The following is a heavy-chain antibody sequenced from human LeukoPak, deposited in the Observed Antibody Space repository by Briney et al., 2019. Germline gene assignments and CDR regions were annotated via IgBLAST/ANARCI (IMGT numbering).Heavy chain of an antibody. Sequence: SETLSLTCAVYGGSFSGYYWTWVRQPPGKGLEWIGEINHSGSTNYNPSLKSRVTISVDTSRNQFSLILTSVTAADTAVYFCARVRAAGSFDIWGQGTMVTVSS. V-gene: IGHV4-34*01. CDR2: INHSGST. CDR1: GGSFSGYY. J-gene: IGHJ3*02. CDR3: ARVRAAGSFDI.